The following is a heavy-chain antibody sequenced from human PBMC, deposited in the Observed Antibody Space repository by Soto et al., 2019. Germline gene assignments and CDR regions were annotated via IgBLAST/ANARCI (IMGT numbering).Heavy chain of an antibody. CDR3: ARYKSNYYYGMDV. V-gene: IGHV4-59*01. J-gene: IGHJ6*02. Sequence: SDTLSLTCTVIGPSITSYYWSWIRQPPGKGLEWIGYIYYSGITNYNPSLKSRVTISVDTSKNQFSLKLSSVTAADTAVYYCARYKSNYYYGMDVWGQGTTVT. D-gene: IGHD1-20*01. CDR1: GPSITSYY. CDR2: IYYSGIT.